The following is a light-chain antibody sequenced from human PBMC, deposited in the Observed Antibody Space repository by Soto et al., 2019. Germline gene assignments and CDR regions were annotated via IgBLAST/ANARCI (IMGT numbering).Light chain of an antibody. CDR2: DAS. J-gene: IGKJ2*01. CDR3: HQRSNWPRS. Sequence: EIVLTQSPATLSLSPGQRATLSCRASQSVGSYLAWYQQKPGQAPRLLIYDASNRATGIPDRFSGSGSGTDFTLTIIRSGPEEFAVYYCHQRSNWPRSFGQGTKLEIK. V-gene: IGKV3-11*01. CDR1: QSVGSY.